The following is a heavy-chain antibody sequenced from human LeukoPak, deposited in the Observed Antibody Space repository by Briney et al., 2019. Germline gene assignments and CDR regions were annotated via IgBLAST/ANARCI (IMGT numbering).Heavy chain of an antibody. V-gene: IGHV4-39*01. CDR2: IYYSGST. J-gene: IGHJ1*01. CDR3: AGEGNYALEH. CDR1: GGSISSSSYY. D-gene: IGHD1-7*01. Sequence: PSETLSLTCTVSGGSISSSSYYWGWIRRPPGKGLEWIGSIYYSGSTYYNPSLKSRVTISVDTSKNQFSLKLSSVTAADTAVYYCAGEGNYALEHWGQGTLVTVSS.